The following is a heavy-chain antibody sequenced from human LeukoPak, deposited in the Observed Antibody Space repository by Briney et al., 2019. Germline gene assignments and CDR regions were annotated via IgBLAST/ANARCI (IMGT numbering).Heavy chain of an antibody. D-gene: IGHD6-19*01. CDR2: IYLSGST. CDR1: GGSISSSY. Sequence: PSETLSLPCTVSGGSISSSYWSWIRQPAGKGLEWIGRIYLSGSTNYNPSLKSRVTISVDTSKNQFSLKLSSVTAADTAVYYCARASGYSSGWYLPYYYYYMDVWGKGTTVTISS. CDR3: ARASGYSSGWYLPYYYYYMDV. J-gene: IGHJ6*03. V-gene: IGHV4-4*07.